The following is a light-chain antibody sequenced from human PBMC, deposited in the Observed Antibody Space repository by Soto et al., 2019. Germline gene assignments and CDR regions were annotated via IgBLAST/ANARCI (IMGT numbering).Light chain of an antibody. CDR3: KQRRTWPLT. V-gene: IGKV3-11*01. CDR1: QSVGTF. Sequence: EIVLTQSPATLSLSPGESATLSCRASQSVGTFLAWYQHKPGQAPRLLILDASTRATGVPPRFSGSKSGTDFTITISRLEHEDFAVYYCKQRRTWPLTFGGGTKVDI. CDR2: DAS. J-gene: IGKJ4*01.